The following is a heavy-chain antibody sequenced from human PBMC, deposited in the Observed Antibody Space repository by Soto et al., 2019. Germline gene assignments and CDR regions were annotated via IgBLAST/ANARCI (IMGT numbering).Heavy chain of an antibody. V-gene: IGHV1-69*18. CDR1: GDTFSGYP. J-gene: IGHJ4*02. CDR2: IIPVFGTT. D-gene: IGHD3-10*01. Sequence: QVQLVQSGAELKKPGSSVKVSCKASGDTFSGYPINWVRQAPGGGLEWMGRIIPVFGTTNDAQRFEGRVTFTADESTNTAYMKLRGLLSEDTAVYYCARDGGFGELKYWGPGTLVTVSS. CDR3: ARDGGFGELKY.